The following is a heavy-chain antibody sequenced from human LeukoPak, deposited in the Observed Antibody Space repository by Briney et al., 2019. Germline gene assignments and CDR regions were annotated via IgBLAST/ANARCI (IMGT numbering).Heavy chain of an antibody. CDR2: IIPIFGTA. Sequence: SVKVSCKASGGTFSSYAISWVRQAPGQGLEWMGGIIPIFGTANYAQKFQGRVTITADESTSTAYMELSSLRSEDTAVYYCARENELRFLEWPTDYYYHGMDVWGQGTTVTVSS. CDR1: GGTFSSYA. CDR3: ARENELRFLEWPTDYYYHGMDV. D-gene: IGHD3-3*01. V-gene: IGHV1-69*13. J-gene: IGHJ6*02.